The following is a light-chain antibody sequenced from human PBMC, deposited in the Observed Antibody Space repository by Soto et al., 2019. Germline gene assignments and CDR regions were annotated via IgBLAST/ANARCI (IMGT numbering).Light chain of an antibody. Sequence: DIVMTQSPDSLAVSLGERATINCKSSQSVLYSSNNKNYLAWYQQKPGQAPRLLIYGASTRATGIPARFSGSGSGTEFTLTISSLQPDDFATYYCQHYNSYSEAFGQGTKV. CDR1: QSVLYSSNNKNY. CDR3: QHYNSYSEA. CDR2: GAS. V-gene: IGKV4-1*01. J-gene: IGKJ1*01.